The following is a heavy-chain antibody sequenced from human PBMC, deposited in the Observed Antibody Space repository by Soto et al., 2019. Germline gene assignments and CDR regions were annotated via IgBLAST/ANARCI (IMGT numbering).Heavy chain of an antibody. CDR1: GYTLTELS. CDR2: FDPEDGET. D-gene: IGHD3-10*01. J-gene: IGHJ4*02. V-gene: IGHV1-24*01. Sequence: ASVKFSCKVSGYTLTELSMHWVRQAPGKGLEWMGGFDPEDGETIYAQKFQGRVTMTEDTSTDTAYMELSSLRSEDTAVYYCATVFATMVRDQFDYWGQGTLVTVSS. CDR3: ATVFATMVRDQFDY.